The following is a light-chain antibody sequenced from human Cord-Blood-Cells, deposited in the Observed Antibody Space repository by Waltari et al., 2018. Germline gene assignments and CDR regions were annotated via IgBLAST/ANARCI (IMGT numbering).Light chain of an antibody. V-gene: IGLV1-40*01. CDR2: GNS. J-gene: IGLJ3*02. CDR3: RSYDSSLRGAV. CDR1: SSNIGAGYD. Sequence: QSVLTPPPSVSGAPGQRVTISCTGSSSNIGAGYDVHWYQQLPGTAPNPLLHGNSNRPSGGPDRVAGSKSGTSASLGITGLLAEDEADYCCRSYDSSLRGAVFGGGTKLTVL.